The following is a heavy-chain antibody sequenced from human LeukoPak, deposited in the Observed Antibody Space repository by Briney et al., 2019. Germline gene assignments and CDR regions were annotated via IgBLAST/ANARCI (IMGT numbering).Heavy chain of an antibody. J-gene: IGHJ4*02. CDR2: IYYSGST. CDR1: GGSISSGDYY. D-gene: IGHD2-2*01. Sequence: SQTLSLTCTVSGGSISSGDYYWGWHRQPPGTGLEWIGYIYYSGSTYYNPSLKSRVTISVDTSKNQFSLKLSSVTAADTAVYYCARGPSGYCSSTSCYVFDYWGQGTLVTVSS. CDR3: ARGPSGYCSSTSCYVFDY. V-gene: IGHV4-30-4*01.